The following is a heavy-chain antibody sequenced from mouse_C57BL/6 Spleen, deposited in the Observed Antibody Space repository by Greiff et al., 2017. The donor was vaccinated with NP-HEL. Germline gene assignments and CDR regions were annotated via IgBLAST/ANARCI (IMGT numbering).Heavy chain of an antibody. CDR1: GYSITSCYY. CDR3: AREGTDYYGSSYGYFDV. D-gene: IGHD1-1*01. CDR2: ISYDGSN. V-gene: IGHV3-6*01. J-gene: IGHJ1*03. Sequence: VQLKESGPGLVKPSQSLSLTCSVTGYSITSCYYWNWIRQFPGNKLEWMGYISYDGSNNYNPSLKNRISITRDTSKNQFFLKLNSVTTEDTATYYCAREGTDYYGSSYGYFDVWGTGTTVTVSS.